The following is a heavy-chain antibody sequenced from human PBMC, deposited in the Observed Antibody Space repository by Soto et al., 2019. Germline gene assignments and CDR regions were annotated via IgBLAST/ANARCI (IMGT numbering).Heavy chain of an antibody. CDR3: ARLSPYGSGSYETDNWFDP. D-gene: IGHD3-10*01. CDR1: GGSISSSSYY. V-gene: IGHV4-39*01. Sequence: SETLSLTCTVSGGSISSSSYYWGWIRQPPGKGLEWIGSIYYSGSTYYNPSLKSRVTISVDTSKNQFSLKLSSVTAADTAVYYCARLSPYGSGSYETDNWFDPWGQGTLVTVSS. J-gene: IGHJ5*02. CDR2: IYYSGST.